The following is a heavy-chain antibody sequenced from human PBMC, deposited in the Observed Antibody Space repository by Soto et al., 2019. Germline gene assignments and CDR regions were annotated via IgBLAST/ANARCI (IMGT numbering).Heavy chain of an antibody. Sequence: ASVKVSCKASGYTFTSYGISWVRQAPGQGLEWMGWISAYNGNTNYAQKLQGRVTMTRDTSTSTVYMELRSLRSDDTAIYYCARSSGGNFGIIIEGSNWFDPWGQGTQVTVSS. CDR3: ARSSGGNFGIIIEGSNWFDP. CDR1: GYTFTSYG. CDR2: ISAYNGNT. D-gene: IGHD3-3*01. J-gene: IGHJ5*02. V-gene: IGHV1-18*04.